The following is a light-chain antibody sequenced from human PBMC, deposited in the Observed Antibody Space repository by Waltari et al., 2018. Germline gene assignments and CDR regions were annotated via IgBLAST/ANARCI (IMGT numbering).Light chain of an antibody. CDR2: DVS. CDR1: QDISNH. J-gene: IGKJ5*01. V-gene: IGKV1-33*01. CDR3: QQYDSLTLLT. Sequence: DIEMTQSPSSLSASVGEKVTITCRASQDISNHLSWFQQKPGKAPKLLIYDVSKLETGVASRFSGGGSRADCTLIINDVQPEDVATYYCQQYDSLTLLTFGQGTRLE.